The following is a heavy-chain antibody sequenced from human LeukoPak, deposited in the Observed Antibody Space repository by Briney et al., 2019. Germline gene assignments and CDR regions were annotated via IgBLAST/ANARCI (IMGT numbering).Heavy chain of an antibody. D-gene: IGHD3-10*01. V-gene: IGHV3-23*01. CDR1: GFTFNSYG. Sequence: GGSLRLSCAASGFTFNSYGMSWVRQAPGKGLEWVSGISGSGGATYYADSVKGRFTVSRDDPHNTLYLQMNSVRAEDTAVYFCARGGVDHYGSGTYYLMYYFDHWGQGALVTVSS. CDR3: ARGGVDHYGSGTYYLMYYFDH. CDR2: ISGSGGAT. J-gene: IGHJ4*02.